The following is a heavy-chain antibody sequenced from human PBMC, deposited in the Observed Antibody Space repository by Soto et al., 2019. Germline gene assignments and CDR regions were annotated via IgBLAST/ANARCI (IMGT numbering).Heavy chain of an antibody. CDR2: ISDSSRYI. D-gene: IGHD6-19*01. V-gene: IGHV3-21*01. J-gene: IGHJ5*02. CDR3: ARDSSGTDNWFDP. Sequence: EVQLVESGGGLVKPGGSLRLSCAASGFTFSSYSMNWVRQAPGKGLEWVSSISDSSRYIYYADSVKGRFTISRDNAKNALYLHMNSLRAEDTAVYYCARDSSGTDNWFDPWGQGTLVTVSS. CDR1: GFTFSSYS.